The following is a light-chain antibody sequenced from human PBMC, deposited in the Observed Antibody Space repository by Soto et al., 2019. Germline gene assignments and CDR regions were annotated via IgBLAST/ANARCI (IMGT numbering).Light chain of an antibody. CDR1: SSDIGGYTY. CDR2: EVL. J-gene: IGLJ2*01. V-gene: IGLV2-8*01. Sequence: QSALTQPPSASGSPGQSVTISCPGTSSDIGGYTYVSWYQQHPGKAPKLMIYEVLKRPSGVPDRFSGSKSGKTASLTVSGLQAEDEADYYCSSYAGSNNVIFGGGTKVTVL. CDR3: SSYAGSNNVI.